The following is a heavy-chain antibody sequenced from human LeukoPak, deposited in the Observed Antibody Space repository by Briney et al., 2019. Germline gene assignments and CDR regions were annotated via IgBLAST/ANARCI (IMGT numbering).Heavy chain of an antibody. D-gene: IGHD2-2*01. V-gene: IGHV3-30*01. Sequence: GGSLRLSCAASGFTFSSYAMHWVRQAPGKGLEWVAVISYDGSNKYYADSVKGRFTISRDNSKNTLYLQMNSLRAEDTAVYYCARELVVPAAQYTPWFDPWGQGTLVTVSS. CDR1: GFTFSSYA. CDR2: ISYDGSNK. J-gene: IGHJ5*02. CDR3: ARELVVPAAQYTPWFDP.